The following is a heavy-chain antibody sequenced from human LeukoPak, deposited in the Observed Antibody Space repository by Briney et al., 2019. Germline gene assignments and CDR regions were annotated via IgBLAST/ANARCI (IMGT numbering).Heavy chain of an antibody. CDR3: ARVYGSGSSDY. D-gene: IGHD3-10*01. V-gene: IGHV1-2*02. J-gene: IGHJ4*02. Sequence: SSVKVSCKSSGYTFTGYYMHWVRQAPGQGLEWMGWINPNSGGTNYAQKFQGRVTMTRDTSISTAYMELSRLRSDDTAVYYCARVYGSGSSDYWGQGTLVTVSS. CDR1: GYTFTGYY. CDR2: INPNSGGT.